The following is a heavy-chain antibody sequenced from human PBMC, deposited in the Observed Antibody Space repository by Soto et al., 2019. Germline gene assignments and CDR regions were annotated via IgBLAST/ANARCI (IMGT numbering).Heavy chain of an antibody. J-gene: IGHJ4*01. CDR3: ARDMGYSSGHGFDY. CDR2: IWYDGSNK. V-gene: IGHV3-33*01. D-gene: IGHD6-19*01. CDR1: GFTFSDYG. Sequence: PGGSLRLSCAASGFTFSDYGMQWVRQAPGKGLDWVALIWYDGSNKYYADSVKGRFTISRDNSKNTLYLQMNSLRAEDTAFYYCARDMGYSSGHGFDYWGHGTLVTVSS.